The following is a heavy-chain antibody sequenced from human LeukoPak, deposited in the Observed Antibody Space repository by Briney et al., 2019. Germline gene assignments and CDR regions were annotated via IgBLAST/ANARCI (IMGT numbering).Heavy chain of an antibody. Sequence: ASVKVSCKASGGTFSSYAISWVRQAPGQGLEWMGGIIPIFGTANYAQKFQGRVTITADKSTSTAYMELSSLRSEDTAVYYCARVPSGSYYPYFDYWGQGTLVTVSS. J-gene: IGHJ4*02. V-gene: IGHV1-69*06. D-gene: IGHD1-26*01. CDR3: ARVPSGSYYPYFDY. CDR2: IIPIFGTA. CDR1: GGTFSSYA.